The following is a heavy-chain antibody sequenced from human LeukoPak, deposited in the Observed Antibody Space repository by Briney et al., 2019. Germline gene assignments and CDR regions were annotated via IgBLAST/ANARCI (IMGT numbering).Heavy chain of an antibody. CDR3: ASGPTGFA. CDR2: INSDGSTT. Sequence: HTGGSLRLSCAASGFTFSSYAMGWVRQAPGKGLVWVSRINSDGSTTIYADSVKGRFTISRDNAKNTLYLQMNSLRAEDTAVYLCASGPTGFAWGQGTLVTVSS. D-gene: IGHD1-14*01. J-gene: IGHJ5*02. CDR1: GFTFSSYA. V-gene: IGHV3-74*01.